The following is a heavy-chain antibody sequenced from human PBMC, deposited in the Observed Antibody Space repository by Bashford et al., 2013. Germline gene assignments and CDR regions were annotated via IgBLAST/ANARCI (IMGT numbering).Heavy chain of an antibody. CDR3: AKTTGLRQYYFDY. CDR1: GGSVSSPNW. J-gene: IGHJ4*02. D-gene: IGHD1-1*01. CDR2: IYHSGST. Sequence: SETLSLTCGVSGGSVSSPNWWSGSPAPRKGLEWIGEIYHSGSTNYNPSLKSRVTISVDKSKNQFSLNLTSVTAADTAVYYCAKTTGLRQYYFDYWGQGTLVTVSS. V-gene: IGHV4-4*02.